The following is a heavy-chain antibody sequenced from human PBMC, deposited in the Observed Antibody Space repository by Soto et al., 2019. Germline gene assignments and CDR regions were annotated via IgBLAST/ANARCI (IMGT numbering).Heavy chain of an antibody. CDR3: SRDRYSYGSGGYYYYGMDV. V-gene: IGHV1-69*13. Sequence: SVKVSCKASGGTFSSYAISWVRQAPGQGLEWMGGIIPIFGTANYAQKFQGRVTITADESTSTAYMELSSLRSEDTAVYYCSRDRYSYGSGGYYYYGMDVWGQGTTVTVSS. CDR2: IIPIFGTA. D-gene: IGHD5-18*01. J-gene: IGHJ6*02. CDR1: GGTFSSYA.